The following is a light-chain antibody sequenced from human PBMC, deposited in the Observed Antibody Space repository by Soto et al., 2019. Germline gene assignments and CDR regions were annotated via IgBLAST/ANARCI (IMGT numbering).Light chain of an antibody. Sequence: DIQMTQSPSTLSASVGDRVTITCRASQSISSWLAWYQQKPGKAPKLLIYKASSLESGVPSRFSGSGSGTEFPLTISSLQPDDFATYYCQQYNSISRTFGQGTKVEIK. J-gene: IGKJ1*01. CDR3: QQYNSISRT. CDR2: KAS. CDR1: QSISSW. V-gene: IGKV1-5*03.